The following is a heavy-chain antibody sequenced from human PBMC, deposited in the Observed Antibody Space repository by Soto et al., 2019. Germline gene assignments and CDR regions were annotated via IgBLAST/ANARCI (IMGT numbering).Heavy chain of an antibody. CDR1: GYTFTGYY. V-gene: IGHV1-2*02. CDR2: VNPNSGGT. D-gene: IGHD1-26*01. CDR3: ARDSYSGSSGWFDP. J-gene: IGHJ5*02. Sequence: ASVKVSCNASGYTFTGYYMHWVRQAPGQGREWMGWVNPNSGGTNYAQKFQGRVTMTRDTSISTAYMELSRLKSADTAVYYCARDSYSGSSGWFDPWGQGTLVTVSS.